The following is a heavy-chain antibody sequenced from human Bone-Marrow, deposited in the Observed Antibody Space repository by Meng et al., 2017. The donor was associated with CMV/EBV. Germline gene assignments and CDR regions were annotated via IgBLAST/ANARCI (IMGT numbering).Heavy chain of an antibody. V-gene: IGHV3-48*03. CDR2: ISSSGSTI. CDR1: GFTFSSYE. D-gene: IGHD3-3*01. Sequence: GESLKISCAASGFTFSSYEMNWVRQAPGKGLEWVSYISSSGSTIYYADSVKGRFTISRDNAKNSLYLQMNSLRAEDTAVYYCARENQNRTYYDFWSGYFGEGSYYGMDVWGPGNTVTVSS. J-gene: IGHJ6*02. CDR3: ARENQNRTYYDFWSGYFGEGSYYGMDV.